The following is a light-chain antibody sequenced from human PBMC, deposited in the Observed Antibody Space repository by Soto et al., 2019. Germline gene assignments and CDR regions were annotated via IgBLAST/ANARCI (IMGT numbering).Light chain of an antibody. CDR3: MKGSFWPWT. Sequence: DIVMTHSPLSLSVTPGDPASISCMSSQGLVYSDGNAYLIWFHQRPGQSPRRLIFKVSNRDSWVPDRFSGSGAGSDFTLKISRVEAEDVGVYYCMKGSFWPWTFGQGTKVAIK. CDR2: KVS. J-gene: IGKJ1*01. V-gene: IGKV2-30*01. CDR1: QGLVYSDGNAY.